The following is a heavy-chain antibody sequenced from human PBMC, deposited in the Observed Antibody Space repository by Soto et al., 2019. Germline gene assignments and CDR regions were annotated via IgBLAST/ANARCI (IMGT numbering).Heavy chain of an antibody. CDR1: GGTFSSYT. CDR3: ARGTYCSSTSCPINNKGAYYYYMDV. V-gene: IGHV1-69*02. Sequence: QVQLVQSGAEVKKPGSSVKVSCKASGGTFSSYTISWVRQAPGQGLEWMGRIIPILGIANYAQKFQGRVTITADKSTSTAYMELSSLRSEDTAVYYCARGTYCSSTSCPINNKGAYYYYMDVWGKGTTVTVSS. D-gene: IGHD2-2*01. CDR2: IIPILGIA. J-gene: IGHJ6*03.